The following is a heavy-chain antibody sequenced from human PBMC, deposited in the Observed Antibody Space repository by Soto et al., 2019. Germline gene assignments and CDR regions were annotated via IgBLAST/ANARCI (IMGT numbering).Heavy chain of an antibody. CDR2: IYDSGAT. CDR1: GGSLSGGSYY. V-gene: IGHV4-61*01. J-gene: IGHJ5*02. Sequence: SETLSLTCTVSGGSLSGGSYYWNWIRQPPGKQMEWIGYIYDSGATKYNPSLKSRVTISQDTSKNQFSLKMNSVTPSDTAVYYCARDWGLYWFDPWGQGILVTVSS. D-gene: IGHD3-16*01. CDR3: ARDWGLYWFDP.